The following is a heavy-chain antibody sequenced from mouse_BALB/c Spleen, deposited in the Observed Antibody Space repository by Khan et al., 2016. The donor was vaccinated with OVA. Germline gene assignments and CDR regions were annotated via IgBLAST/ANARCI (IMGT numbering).Heavy chain of an antibody. CDR3: TRRGTARATLWFAY. J-gene: IGHJ3*01. CDR1: GYTFTSYF. V-gene: IGHV1S81*02. Sequence: QVQLQQSGAELVKPGASVKLSCKASGYTFTSYFMYWVKQRPGQGLEWIGEIIPSNGGTNFNEKFKSKATLTVDKSSSTAYMQLSSLTSEDSAVYSCTRRGTARATLWFAYWGQGTLVTVSA. CDR2: IIPSNGGT. D-gene: IGHD3-2*01.